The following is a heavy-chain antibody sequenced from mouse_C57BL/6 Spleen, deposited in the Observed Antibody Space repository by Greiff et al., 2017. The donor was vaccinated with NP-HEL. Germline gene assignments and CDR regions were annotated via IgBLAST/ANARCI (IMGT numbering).Heavy chain of an antibody. Sequence: EVKVIESGGGLVQPGGSLSLSCAASGFTFTDYYMSWVRQPPGKALEWLGFIRNKANGYTTEYSASVKGRFTISRDNSQSILYLQMNALRAEDSATYYCAIRYFDVWGTGTTVTVSS. CDR3: AIRYFDV. J-gene: IGHJ1*03. V-gene: IGHV7-3*01. CDR2: IRNKANGYTT. CDR1: GFTFTDYY.